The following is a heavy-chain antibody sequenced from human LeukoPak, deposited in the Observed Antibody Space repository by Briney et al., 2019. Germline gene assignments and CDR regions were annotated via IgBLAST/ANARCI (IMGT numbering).Heavy chain of an antibody. D-gene: IGHD6-13*01. CDR2: IYNNGNT. CDR3: SRGGSWPGFFDY. V-gene: IGHV4-59*01. J-gene: IGHJ4*02. Sequence: SETLSLTCTVSGGSLNSYYWTWIRQPPGKGLEWIGYIYNNGNTAYNPSLKSRVTISVDTSKNQFSLKLSSVTAADTAVYYCSRGGSWPGFFDYWGQGTLVTVSS. CDR1: GGSLNSYY.